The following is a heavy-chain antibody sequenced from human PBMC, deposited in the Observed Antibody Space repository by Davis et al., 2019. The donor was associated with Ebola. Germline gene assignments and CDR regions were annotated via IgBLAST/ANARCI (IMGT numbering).Heavy chain of an antibody. V-gene: IGHV1-3*04. D-gene: IGHD3-10*01. J-gene: IGHJ5*02. CDR3: ARDPTNYGSEDYFARNHFDL. CDR2: ISTGNGNT. Sequence: ASVKVSCKASGYTFSTYGIHWVRQAPGQRLEWLGWISTGNGNTKYSQKLPGRVTITRDTSASTAYMELSSLRSEDTAVYYCARDPTNYGSEDYFARNHFDLWGQGTLVTVSS. CDR1: GYTFSTYG.